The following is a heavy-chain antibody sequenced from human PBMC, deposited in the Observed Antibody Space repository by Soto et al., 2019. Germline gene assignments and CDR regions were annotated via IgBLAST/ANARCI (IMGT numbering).Heavy chain of an antibody. Sequence: QVQLVQSGGGVVQPGRSLRLSCAGSGFTFSSYGIHWVRQAPGKGLEWVALISYDGGNEKYTESVKDRFTISRDDSHNVAYLQMSSLRNEDTAMYYCAKDRYSGTYPTDFDYWGQGSLVTVSS. CDR2: ISYDGGNE. CDR1: GFTFSSYG. CDR3: AKDRYSGTYPTDFDY. D-gene: IGHD1-26*01. J-gene: IGHJ4*02. V-gene: IGHV3-30*18.